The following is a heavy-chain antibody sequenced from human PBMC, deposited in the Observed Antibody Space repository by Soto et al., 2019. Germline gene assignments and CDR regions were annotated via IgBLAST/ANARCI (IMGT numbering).Heavy chain of an antibody. V-gene: IGHV4-39*01. J-gene: IGHJ4*02. CDR3: ASLPGYSSSWYGLVRTSFDY. D-gene: IGHD6-13*01. CDR1: GGSISSSSYY. Sequence: PSETLSLTCTVSGGSISSSSYYWGWIRQPPGKGLEWIGSIYYSGSTYYNPSLKSRVTISVDTSKNQFSLKLSSVTAADTAVYYCASLPGYSSSWYGLVRTSFDYWGQGTLVTVSS. CDR2: IYYSGST.